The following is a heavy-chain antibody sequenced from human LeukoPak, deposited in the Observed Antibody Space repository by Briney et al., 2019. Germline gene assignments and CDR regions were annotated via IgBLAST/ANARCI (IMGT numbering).Heavy chain of an antibody. J-gene: IGHJ4*02. Sequence: SETLSLTCTVSGGSISSGGYYWSCIRQLPGKGLEGIGYIYYSGSTYYNPSLKSRVTISVDTSKNQFSLKLSSVTAADKAVYYCARGRTKFDYWGQGTVVSVSS. CDR2: IYYSGST. D-gene: IGHD2-8*01. CDR1: GGSISSGGYY. V-gene: IGHV4-31*03. CDR3: ARGRTKFDY.